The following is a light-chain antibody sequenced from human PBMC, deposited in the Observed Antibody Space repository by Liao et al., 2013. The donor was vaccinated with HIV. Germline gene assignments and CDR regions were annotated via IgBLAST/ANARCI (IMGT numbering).Light chain of an antibody. J-gene: IGLJ1*01. V-gene: IGLV3-1*01. CDR2: ENS. CDR1: TLGDKY. Sequence: YALTQAPSVSVSPGLTARITCSGHTLGDKYVSWYQQRPGQSPVVVIYENSKRPSGIPERFSGSNSGTTATLAISGAQALDEADYYCQTWDTGTGVFGTGTKVTV. CDR3: QTWDTGTGV.